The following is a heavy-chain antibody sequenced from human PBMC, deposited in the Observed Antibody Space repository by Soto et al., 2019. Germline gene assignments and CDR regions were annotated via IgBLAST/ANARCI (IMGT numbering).Heavy chain of an antibody. J-gene: IGHJ4*02. CDR2: IKSKTDGGTT. V-gene: IGHV3-15*07. Sequence: PGGSLRLSCAASGFTFSNAWMNWVRQAPGKGLEWVGRIKSKTDGGTTDYAAPVKGRFTISRDDSKNTLYLQMNSLKTEDTAVYYCTTDPRDSSGPPRDYWGQGTLVTVSS. CDR3: TTDPRDSSGPPRDY. D-gene: IGHD3-22*01. CDR1: GFTFSNAW.